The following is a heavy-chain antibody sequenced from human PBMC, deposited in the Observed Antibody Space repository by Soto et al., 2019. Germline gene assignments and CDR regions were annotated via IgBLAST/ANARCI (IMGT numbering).Heavy chain of an antibody. V-gene: IGHV3-30-3*01. D-gene: IGHD5-12*01. CDR3: ARDSAMATIATYFDF. CDR1: GFTFRRYA. CDR2: IADDGSNK. J-gene: IGHJ4*02. Sequence: GSLRLSCAASGFTFRRYAMHWVRQAPGKGLEWVAVIADDGSNKYYADSVKGRFTISRDNSKSTQYLQMNSLRAEDTAVYYCARDSAMATIATYFDFWGQGALVTVSS.